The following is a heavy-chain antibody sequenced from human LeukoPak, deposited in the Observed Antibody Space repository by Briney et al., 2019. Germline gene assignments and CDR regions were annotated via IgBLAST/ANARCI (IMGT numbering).Heavy chain of an antibody. V-gene: IGHV1-2*02. D-gene: IGHD4-17*01. J-gene: IGHJ5*02. CDR1: GYTFTGYY. CDR3: ARVGHYGDYAWDP. CDR2: INPNSGGT. Sequence: ASVKVSCKASGYTFTGYYMHWVRRAPGQGLEWMGWINPNSGGTNYAQKFQGRVTMTRDTSISTAYMKLSRLRSDDTAVYYCARVGHYGDYAWDPWGQGTLVTVSS.